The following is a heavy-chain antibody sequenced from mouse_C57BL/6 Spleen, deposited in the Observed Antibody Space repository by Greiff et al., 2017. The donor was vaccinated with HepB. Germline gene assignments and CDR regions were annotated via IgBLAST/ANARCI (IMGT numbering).Heavy chain of an antibody. J-gene: IGHJ3*01. CDR3: ARSSLLRYFAY. Sequence: VQGVESGPELVKPGASVKLSCKASGYTFTSYDINWVKQRPGQGLEWIGWIYPRDGSTQYNEKFKGKATLTVDTSSSTAYMELHSLTSEDSAVYFCARSSLLRYFAYWGQGTLVTVSA. CDR1: GYTFTSYD. CDR2: IYPRDGST. D-gene: IGHD1-1*01. V-gene: IGHV1-85*01.